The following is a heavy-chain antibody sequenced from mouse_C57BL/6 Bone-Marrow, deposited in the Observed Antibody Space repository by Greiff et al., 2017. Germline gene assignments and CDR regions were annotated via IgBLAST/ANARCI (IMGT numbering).Heavy chain of an antibody. CDR2: ISSGSSTI. Sequence: DVMLVESGGGLVKPGGSLKLSCAASGFTFSDYGMHWVRQAPEKGLEWVAYISSGSSTIYYADTVKGRFTISRDNAKNTLFLQMTSLRSEDTAMYYCARGVNITTVVATDYWGQGTTLTVSS. CDR3: ARGVNITTVVATDY. D-gene: IGHD1-1*01. CDR1: GFTFSDYG. V-gene: IGHV5-17*01. J-gene: IGHJ2*01.